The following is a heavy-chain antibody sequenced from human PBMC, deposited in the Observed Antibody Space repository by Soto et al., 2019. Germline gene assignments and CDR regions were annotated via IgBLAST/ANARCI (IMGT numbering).Heavy chain of an antibody. CDR2: IGGSGGGT. CDR3: GKGVWSCYNGGS. D-gene: IGHD3-3*01. V-gene: IGHV3-23*01. CDR1: GFTFSNYG. Sequence: EVQLLESGGGLVQPGGSLRLSCAASGFTFSNYGMSWVRQAPGKGLEWVSGIGGSGGGTYYADSVKGRFTVSRDNSKNTLSLQMNSLRAEDTAVYYCGKGVWSCYNGGSWGQGTLVTVSS. J-gene: IGHJ5*02.